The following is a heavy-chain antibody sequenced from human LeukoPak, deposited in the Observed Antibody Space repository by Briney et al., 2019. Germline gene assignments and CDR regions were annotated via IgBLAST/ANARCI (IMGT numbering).Heavy chain of an antibody. D-gene: IGHD5-18*01. V-gene: IGHV4-34*01. Sequence: SETLSLTCAVYGGSFSGYYWSWIRQPPGKGLEWIGEINHSGSTNYNPSLKSRVTISVDTSKNQFSLKLSSVTAADTAVYYCARLRRGYSYGYVGSKGDYFDYWGQGTLVTVSS. CDR1: GGSFSGYY. J-gene: IGHJ4*02. CDR3: ARLRRGYSYGYVGSKGDYFDY. CDR2: INHSGST.